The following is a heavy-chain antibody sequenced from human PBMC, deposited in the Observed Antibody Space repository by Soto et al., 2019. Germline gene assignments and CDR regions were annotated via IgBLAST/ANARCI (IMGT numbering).Heavy chain of an antibody. V-gene: IGHV3-30-3*01. Sequence: QVQLVESGGGEVQPGRSLRLSCAASGFTFSSYAMHWVRQAPGKGLEWVAVISYDGSNKYYADSVKGRFTISRDNSKNTLYLQMNGLRAKDTAVYYCARDQESYFASWGKEPWSPSPQ. CDR2: ISYDGSNK. CDR1: GFTFSSYA. CDR3: ARDQESYFAS. J-gene: IGHJ4*01.